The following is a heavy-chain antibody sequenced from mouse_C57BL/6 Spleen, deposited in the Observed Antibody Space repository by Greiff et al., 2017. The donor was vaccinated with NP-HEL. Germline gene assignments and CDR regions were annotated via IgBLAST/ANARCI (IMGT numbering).Heavy chain of an antibody. CDR2: IDPENGDT. CDR1: GFNIKDDY. D-gene: IGHD1-1*01. J-gene: IGHJ1*03. V-gene: IGHV14-4*01. Sequence: VQLQQSGAELVRPGASVKLSCTASGFNIKDDYMHWVKQRPEQGLEWIGWIDPENGDTEYASKFQGKATITADTSSNTAYLQLSSLTSEDTAVYYCTTPFTTVVDWYFDVWGTGTTVTVSS. CDR3: TTPFTTVVDWYFDV.